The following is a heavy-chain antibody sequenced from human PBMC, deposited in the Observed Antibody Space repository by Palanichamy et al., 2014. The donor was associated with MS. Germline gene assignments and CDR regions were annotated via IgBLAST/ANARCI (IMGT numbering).Heavy chain of an antibody. D-gene: IGHD2-8*02. Sequence: EVQLVESGGGLIQPGGSLRLSCAASGFSVSVYYMTWVRQAPGKGLEWVSVTHSSGFTYYADSVKGRFTISRDNSKNTLYLQMNILRVEDTAVYYCARVNTGAFDYWGQGTLVTVSS. CDR2: THSSGFT. CDR1: GFSVSVYY. V-gene: IGHV3-53*01. J-gene: IGHJ4*02. CDR3: ARVNTGAFDY.